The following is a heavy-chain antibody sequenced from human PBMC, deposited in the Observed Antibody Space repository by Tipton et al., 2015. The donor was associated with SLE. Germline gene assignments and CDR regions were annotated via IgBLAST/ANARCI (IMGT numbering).Heavy chain of an antibody. D-gene: IGHD2-2*01. CDR2: VFYNGNT. J-gene: IGHJ6*03. Sequence: TLSLTCTVSGGSINYYYWNWIRQPPGKGLEWIGYVFYNGNTNYNASLKSRVTMSVDTSKSQFSLQLRSVTAADTAVYYCARGGHCTSDSCYVYYYSMDVWREGTAVAVPS. CDR3: ARGGHCTSDSCYVYYYSMDV. V-gene: IGHV4-59*01. CDR1: GGSINYYY.